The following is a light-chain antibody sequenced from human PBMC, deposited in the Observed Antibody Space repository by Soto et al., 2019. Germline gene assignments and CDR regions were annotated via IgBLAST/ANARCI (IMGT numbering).Light chain of an antibody. J-gene: IGKJ4*01. CDR1: QGIGDT. CDR2: DTS. CDR3: QRYNNRPLT. Sequence: EVVMTQSPATLSVSQGEGATLSCRASQGIGDTLAWYQKKSGQTPRLLIYDTSTRSTGVPARFSGSRSGTEFTLNINSLQSEDVAVYYCQRYNNRPLTFGGGTKVESK. V-gene: IGKV3-15*01.